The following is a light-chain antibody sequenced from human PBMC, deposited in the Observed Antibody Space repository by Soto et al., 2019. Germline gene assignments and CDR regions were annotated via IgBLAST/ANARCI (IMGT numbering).Light chain of an antibody. V-gene: IGKV3-15*01. CDR1: QTLGSN. CDR3: QQRSNCPRT. CDR2: RAS. Sequence: IVLTHSPPTVAVAAGDTATLSCRASQTLGSNLAWYQQKPGQAPRLLIFRASSRATGVPARFSASGSGTDFTLTISSLQPEDFAVYYCQQRSNCPRTFGQGTRLEIK. J-gene: IGKJ5*01.